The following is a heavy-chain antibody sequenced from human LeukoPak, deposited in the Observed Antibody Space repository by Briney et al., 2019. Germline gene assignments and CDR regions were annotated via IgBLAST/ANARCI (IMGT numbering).Heavy chain of an antibody. CDR3: ASYYDSSGYYPFDY. CDR1: GASISGGTYY. V-gene: IGHV4-39*07. J-gene: IGHJ4*02. Sequence: SETLSLTCSVSGASISGGTYYWGWIRQPPGKGLEWIGSIYYTGSTYDNPSLKSRVTISVDTSKNQFSLKLSSVTAADTAVYYCASYYDSSGYYPFDYWGQGTLVTVSS. CDR2: IYYTGST. D-gene: IGHD3-22*01.